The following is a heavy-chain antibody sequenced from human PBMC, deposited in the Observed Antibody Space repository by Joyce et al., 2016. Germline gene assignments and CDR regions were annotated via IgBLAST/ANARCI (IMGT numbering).Heavy chain of an antibody. CDR3: ARNGAYSQDS. J-gene: IGHJ5*01. D-gene: IGHD5-12*01. CDR1: GGSISSAHW. Sequence: QVQLQESGPGLVKPSGTLSLTCAVTGGSISSAHWWSWVRQPPGKGLEWIGEIYLGCSTTYNPSLMSRVTISVDKSKNQLSLKMNSVTAADTAVYYCARNGAYSQDSWGQGTLVTVSS. V-gene: IGHV4-4*02. CDR2: IYLGCST.